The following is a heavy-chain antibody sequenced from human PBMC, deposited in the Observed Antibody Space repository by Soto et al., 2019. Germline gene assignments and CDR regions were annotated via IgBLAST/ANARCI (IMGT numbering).Heavy chain of an antibody. CDR1: GFTFSDYY. V-gene: IGHV3-11*01. J-gene: IGHJ6*03. CDR2: ISSSGSTI. Sequence: PGGSLRLSCAASGFTFSDYYMSWIRQAPGKGLEWASYISSSGSTIYYADSVKGRFTISRDNAKNSLYLQVNSLRAEDTAVYYCARVQGHDQRYYYYYYMDVWGKGTTVTVSS. D-gene: IGHD5-12*01. CDR3: ARVQGHDQRYYYYYYMDV.